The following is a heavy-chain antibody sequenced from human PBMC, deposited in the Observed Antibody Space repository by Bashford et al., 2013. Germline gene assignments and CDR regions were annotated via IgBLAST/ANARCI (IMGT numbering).Heavy chain of an antibody. CDR2: FDPEDGET. J-gene: IGHJ3*02. CDR1: GYTFTSYD. CDR3: ATTLLIVNGINDAFDI. D-gene: IGHD2/OR15-2a*01. V-gene: IGHV1-24*01. Sequence: VASVKVSCKASGYTFTSYDINWVRQATGQGLEWMGGFDPEDGETIYAQKFKGRVTMTEDTSTDTAYMELTSLRSEDTAVYYCATTLLIVNGINDAFDIVGPRDNGHRLL.